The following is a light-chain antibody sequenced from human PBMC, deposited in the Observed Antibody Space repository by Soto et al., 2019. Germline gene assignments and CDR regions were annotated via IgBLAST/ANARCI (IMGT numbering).Light chain of an antibody. CDR1: QSVSSN. J-gene: IGKJ1*01. V-gene: IGKV3-15*01. Sequence: IAITQSPATQSLSPVERATLSCRASQSVSSNLAWYQQKPGQAPRLLIYGASTRATGIPARFSGSGSGTEFTLTISSLKSEDFAVYYCQQYNNRRTVGQGTKVDIK. CDR3: QQYNNRRT. CDR2: GAS.